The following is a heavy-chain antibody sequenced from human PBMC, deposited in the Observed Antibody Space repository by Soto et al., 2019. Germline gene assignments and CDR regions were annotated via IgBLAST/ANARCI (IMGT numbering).Heavy chain of an antibody. CDR2: IYPGDSDT. J-gene: IGHJ6*04. V-gene: IGHV5-51*01. CDR1: GYSFTSYW. CDR3: ARDDVLCDGGRCYGIPLDV. D-gene: IGHD2-15*01. Sequence: GESLKISCKGSGYSFTSYWIAWVRQMPGKGLELMGIIYPGDSDTRYSPSFQGQVTISADKSMSTAYLQWSSLKASDTAMYYCARDDVLCDGGRCYGIPLDVWGKGTTVTVSS.